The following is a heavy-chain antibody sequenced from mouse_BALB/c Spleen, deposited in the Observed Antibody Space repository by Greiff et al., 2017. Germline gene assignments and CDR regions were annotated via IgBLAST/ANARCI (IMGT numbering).Heavy chain of an antibody. CDR3: ARLDYYGSKYYFDY. J-gene: IGHJ2*01. CDR2: INPYNGDT. D-gene: IGHD1-1*01. Sequence: EVQLQQSGPELVKPGASVKISCKASGYSFTGYFMNWVMQSHGKSLEWIGRINPYNGDTFYNQKFKGKATLTVDKSSSTAHMELRSLASEDSAVYYGARLDYYGSKYYFDYWGQGTTLTVSS. CDR1: GYSFTGYF. V-gene: IGHV1-20*02.